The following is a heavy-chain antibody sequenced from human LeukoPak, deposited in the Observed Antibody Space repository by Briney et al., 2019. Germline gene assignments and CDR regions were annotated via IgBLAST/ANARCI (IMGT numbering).Heavy chain of an antibody. J-gene: IGHJ4*02. CDR1: GYNFASYW. V-gene: IGHV5-51*01. Sequence: GESLKISCKGSGYNFASYWIGWVRQMPGKGLEWMGNINPGDSDTRYSPSFQGQVTMTVDKAINTAYLHWISLKAADTAMYYCTSNPVTQGRDYFDYWGQGTLVTVSS. D-gene: IGHD4-17*01. CDR3: TSNPVTQGRDYFDY. CDR2: INPGDSDT.